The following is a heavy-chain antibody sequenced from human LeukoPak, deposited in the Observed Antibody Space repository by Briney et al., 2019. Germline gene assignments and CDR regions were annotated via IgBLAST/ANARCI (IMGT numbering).Heavy chain of an antibody. CDR3: AKGSGSYKGLDY. Sequence: GGSLRLSCAASGFTFSSYVMSWVRQAPGKGLEWVSTISGSDGTTYYADSVKGWFTISRDNSKNTLYLQMNSLRAEDTAVFYYAKGSGSYKGLDYWGEGTLVTVSS. J-gene: IGHJ4*02. CDR2: ISGSDGTT. D-gene: IGHD1-26*01. V-gene: IGHV3-23*01. CDR1: GFTFSSYV.